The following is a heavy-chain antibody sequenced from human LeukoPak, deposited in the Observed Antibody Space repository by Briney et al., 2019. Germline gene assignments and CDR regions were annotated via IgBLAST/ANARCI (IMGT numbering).Heavy chain of an antibody. CDR3: AKAVSRYCSSTSCYRGWYFDY. CDR1: GFTFSSYA. Sequence: PGRSLRLSCAASGFTFSSYAMHWVRQAPGKGLEWVSAISGSGGSTYYADSVKGRFTISRDNSKNTLYLQMNSLRAEDTAVYYCAKAVSRYCSSTSCYRGWYFDYWGQGTLVTVSS. D-gene: IGHD2-2*02. V-gene: IGHV3-23*01. J-gene: IGHJ4*02. CDR2: ISGSGGST.